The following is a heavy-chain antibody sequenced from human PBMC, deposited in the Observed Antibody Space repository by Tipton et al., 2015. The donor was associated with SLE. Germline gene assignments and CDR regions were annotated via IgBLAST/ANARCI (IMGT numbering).Heavy chain of an antibody. CDR2: IYYSGST. CDR1: GGSFSGYY. CDR3: ARGVVAGPSGFDY. J-gene: IGHJ4*02. V-gene: IGHV4-59*12. D-gene: IGHD6-19*01. Sequence: TLSLTCAVYGGSFSGYYWSWIRQPPGKGLEWIGYIYYSGSTNYNPSLKSRVTMSVDTSKNQFSLKLSSVTAADTAVYYCARGVVAGPSGFDYWGQGTLVTVSS.